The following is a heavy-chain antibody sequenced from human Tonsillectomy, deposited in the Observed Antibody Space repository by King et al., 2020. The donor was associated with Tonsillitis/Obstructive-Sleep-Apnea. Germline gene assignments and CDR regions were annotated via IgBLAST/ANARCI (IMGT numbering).Heavy chain of an antibody. Sequence: VQLVESGGGLVQPGGSLRLSCAASRFTFSDYRMSWVRQAPGKGPEWVANIKQDGSDKYYVDSVRGRFTISRDNAKNSLYLQMNSLRVEDTAVYYCARDGGVGEGDVWGKGTTVTVSS. J-gene: IGHJ6*04. CDR3: ARDGGVGEGDV. D-gene: IGHD3-16*01. CDR1: RFTFSDYR. V-gene: IGHV3-7*01. CDR2: IKQDGSDK.